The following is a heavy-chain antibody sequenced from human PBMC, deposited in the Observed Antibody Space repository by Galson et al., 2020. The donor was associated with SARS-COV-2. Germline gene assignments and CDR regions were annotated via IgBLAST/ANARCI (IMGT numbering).Heavy chain of an antibody. CDR3: AREILWFGESPFDY. J-gene: IGHJ4*02. CDR1: GFTFSSYG. V-gene: IGHV3-33*01. Sequence: GGSLRLSCAASGFTFSSYGMHWVRQAPGKGLEWVAVIWYDGSNKYYADSVKGRFTISRDNSKNTLYLQMNSLRAEDTAVYYCAREILWFGESPFDYWGQGTLVTVSS. CDR2: IWYDGSNK. D-gene: IGHD3-10*01.